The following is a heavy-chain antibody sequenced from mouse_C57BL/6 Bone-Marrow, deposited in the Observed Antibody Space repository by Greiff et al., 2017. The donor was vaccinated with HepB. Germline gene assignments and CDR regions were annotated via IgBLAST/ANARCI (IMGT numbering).Heavy chain of an antibody. CDR1: GFTFSSYG. Sequence: EVQLQQSGGDLVKPGGSLKLSCAASGFTFSSYGMSWVRQTPDKRLEWVATISSGGSYTYYPDSVKGRFTISRDNAKNTLYLQMSSLKSEDTAMYYCARYYYGPQAFAYWGQGTLVTVSA. CDR2: ISSGGSYT. V-gene: IGHV5-6*01. CDR3: ARYYYGPQAFAY. J-gene: IGHJ3*01. D-gene: IGHD1-1*01.